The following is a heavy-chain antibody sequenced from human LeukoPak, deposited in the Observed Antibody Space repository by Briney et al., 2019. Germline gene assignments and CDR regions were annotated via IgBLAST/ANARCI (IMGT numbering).Heavy chain of an antibody. CDR3: ARDLSAFDI. CDR1: GFTFGTYS. J-gene: IGHJ3*02. Sequence: GGSLRLSCAASGFTFGTYSMNWVRQAPGKGPEWVSFISSSSDYIYYPDSVKGRFTISRDNAKNSLYLQMNSLRADDTAVYYCARDLSAFDIWGQGTMVTVSS. V-gene: IGHV3-21*04. CDR2: ISSSSDYI.